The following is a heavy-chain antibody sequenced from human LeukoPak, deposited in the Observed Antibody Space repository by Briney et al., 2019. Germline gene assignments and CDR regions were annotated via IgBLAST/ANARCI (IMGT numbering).Heavy chain of an antibody. CDR1: GFSFSNYW. CDR3: ANGQRGFQY. J-gene: IGHJ4*02. CDR2: IRQDGSEK. V-gene: IGHV3-7*01. D-gene: IGHD2-8*01. Sequence: GGSLRPSCAASGFSFSNYWMTWVRQAPGKGLEWVANIRQDGSEKHYVDSVKGRFTTSRDNAKNSLYLQMNSLRAEDTAVYYCANGQRGFQYWGQGTLVSVSS.